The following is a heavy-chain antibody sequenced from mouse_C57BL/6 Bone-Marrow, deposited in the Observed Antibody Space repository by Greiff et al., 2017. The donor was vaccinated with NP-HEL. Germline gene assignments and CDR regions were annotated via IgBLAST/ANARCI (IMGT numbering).Heavy chain of an antibody. J-gene: IGHJ1*03. V-gene: IGHV1-64*01. D-gene: IGHD1-1*01. Sequence: VQLQQPGAELVKPGASVKLSCKASGYTFTSYWMHWVKQRPGQGLEWIGMIHPNSGSTNYNEKFKSKATLTVDKSSSTAYMQLSSLTSEDSAVYYCARDTTVVAPYFDVWGTGTTVTVSS. CDR1: GYTFTSYW. CDR2: IHPNSGST. CDR3: ARDTTVVAPYFDV.